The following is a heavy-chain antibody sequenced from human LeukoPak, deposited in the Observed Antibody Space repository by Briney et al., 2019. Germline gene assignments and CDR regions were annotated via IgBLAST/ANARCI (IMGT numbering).Heavy chain of an antibody. Sequence: GGSLRLSCAASGFTFSSYSMNWVRQAPGKGLEWVSSISSSSSYIYYADSVKGRFTISRDNAKNSLYLQMNSLRAEDTAVYYCAKERGYDSVSHYYYYYYMDVWGKGTTVTVSS. V-gene: IGHV3-21*01. CDR3: AKERGYDSVSHYYYYYYMDV. CDR1: GFTFSSYS. D-gene: IGHD5-12*01. CDR2: ISSSSSYI. J-gene: IGHJ6*03.